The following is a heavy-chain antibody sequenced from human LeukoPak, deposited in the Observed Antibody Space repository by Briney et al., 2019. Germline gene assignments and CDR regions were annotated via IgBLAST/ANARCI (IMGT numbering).Heavy chain of an antibody. J-gene: IGHJ3*01. V-gene: IGHV3-66*01. Sequence: GGSLRLSCAASGFTVSNNYMSWVRQAPGKGLEWVSAIYSGGTTDYADSVKGRFTISRANSKNTLFLQMNNLRPEDTAVYYCARCTASCYANAFDVWGQGTLLTVSS. CDR2: IYSGGTT. CDR1: GFTVSNNY. CDR3: ARCTASCYANAFDV. D-gene: IGHD2-2*01.